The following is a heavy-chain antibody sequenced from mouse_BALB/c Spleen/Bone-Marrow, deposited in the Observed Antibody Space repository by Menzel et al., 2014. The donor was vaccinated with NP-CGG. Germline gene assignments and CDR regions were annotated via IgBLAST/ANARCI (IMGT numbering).Heavy chain of an antibody. CDR2: IRLKSNNYAT. Sequence: EVKLMESGGGLVQPGGSMKLSCVASGFTFSNYWMNWVRQSPEKGLEWVAEIRLKSNNYATHYAESVKGRFTISRDDSKSSVYLQMNNLRAEDTGIYYCTRVLRPHDYWGQGTTLTVSS. D-gene: IGHD1-2*01. CDR3: TRVLRPHDY. V-gene: IGHV6-6*02. CDR1: GFTFSNYW. J-gene: IGHJ2*01.